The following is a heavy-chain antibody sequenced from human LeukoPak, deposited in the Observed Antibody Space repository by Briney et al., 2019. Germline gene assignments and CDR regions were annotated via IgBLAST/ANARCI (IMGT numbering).Heavy chain of an antibody. D-gene: IGHD3-22*01. CDR1: GGAISRGGYY. CDR2: IYYSGST. V-gene: IGHV4-31*03. CDR3: ARDCYDSSGSNWFDP. Sequence: SETLSLTCTVSGGAISRGGYYWSWIRQHPGKGLEWIGYIYYSGSTYYNPSLKSRVTISVDTSKNQFSLKLSSVTAADTAVYYCARDCYDSSGSNWFDPWGQGTLVTVSS. J-gene: IGHJ5*02.